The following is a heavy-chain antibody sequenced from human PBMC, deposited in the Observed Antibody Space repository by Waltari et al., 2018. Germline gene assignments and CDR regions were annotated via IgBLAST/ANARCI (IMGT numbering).Heavy chain of an antibody. CDR3: ARDAPAALYGWELDWEEYYFDY. V-gene: IGHV4-61*01. Sequence: QVQLQESGPGLVKPSETLSLTCTVSGGSVSSGSHYWSWIRQPPGKGLEWIGYIYYSGRNNINPSRKSGVTISVDTSKNQFSLKLSSVTAADTAVYYCARDAPAALYGWELDWEEYYFDYWGQGTLVTVSS. CDR2: IYYSGRN. CDR1: GGSVSSGSHY. J-gene: IGHJ4*02. D-gene: IGHD1-26*01.